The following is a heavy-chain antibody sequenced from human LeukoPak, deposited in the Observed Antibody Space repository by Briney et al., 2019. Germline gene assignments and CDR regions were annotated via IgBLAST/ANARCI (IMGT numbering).Heavy chain of an antibody. Sequence: SETLSLTCTVSGGSISSGAHYWSWIRQHPGKGLEWIGYIYYSGSTYYNPSLKSRVTISVDTSKNQFSLKLSSVTAADTAVYYCARDRVSLNYYDSSGYYRDDAFDIWGQGTMVTVSS. V-gene: IGHV4-30-4*08. CDR2: IYYSGST. D-gene: IGHD3-22*01. CDR1: GGSISSGAHY. CDR3: ARDRVSLNYYDSSGYYRDDAFDI. J-gene: IGHJ3*02.